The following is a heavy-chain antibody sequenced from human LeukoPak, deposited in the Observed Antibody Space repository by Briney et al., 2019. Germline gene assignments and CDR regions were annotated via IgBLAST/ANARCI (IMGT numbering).Heavy chain of an antibody. CDR3: TFPYYYDSSNYYALYY. CDR1: GFTFSGSA. V-gene: IGHV3-73*01. J-gene: IGHJ4*02. CDR2: IRSKANSYAT. Sequence: PGGSLRLSCAASGFTFSGSAMHWVRQASGKGLEWVGRIRSKANSYATAYAASVKGRFTISRDDSKNTAYLQMNSLKTEDTAVYYCTFPYYYDSSNYYALYYWGQGTLVTVSS. D-gene: IGHD3-22*01.